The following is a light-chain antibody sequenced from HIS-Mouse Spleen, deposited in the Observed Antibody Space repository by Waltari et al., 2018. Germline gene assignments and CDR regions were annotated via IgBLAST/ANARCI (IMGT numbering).Light chain of an antibody. CDR1: SSDVGGYNY. CDR3: SSYTSSSTYV. CDR2: DVS. J-gene: IGLJ1*01. V-gene: IGLV2-14*03. Sequence: QSALTQPASVSGSPGPSITISCTVTSSDVGGYNYLSWYQHHPGKAPKLMIYDVSNRPSGVSNRFSGSKSGNTASLTISGLQAEDEADYYCSSYTSSSTYVFGTGTKVTVL.